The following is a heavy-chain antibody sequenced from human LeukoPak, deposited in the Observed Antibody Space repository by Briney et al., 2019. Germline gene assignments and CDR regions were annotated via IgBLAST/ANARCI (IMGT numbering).Heavy chain of an antibody. CDR3: ARGWGYGGNHVDY. CDR2: INSDGSST. Sequence: QPGGSLRLSCAASGFTFSSYWMHWVRQAPGKGLVWVSRINSDGSSTSYADSVKGRFTISRDNAKNTLYLQMNSLRAEDTAVYYCARGWGYGGNHVDYWGQGTLVTVSS. V-gene: IGHV3-74*01. J-gene: IGHJ4*02. D-gene: IGHD4-23*01. CDR1: GFTFSSYW.